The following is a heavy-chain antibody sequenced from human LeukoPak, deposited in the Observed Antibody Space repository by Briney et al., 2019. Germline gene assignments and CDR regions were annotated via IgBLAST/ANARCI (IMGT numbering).Heavy chain of an antibody. CDR3: AKSHYYGDWYFDL. V-gene: IGHV3-23*01. J-gene: IGHJ2*01. CDR1: GFTFSSYA. CDR2: INSGGNT. Sequence: GESLKISCAASGFTFSSYAMSWVRQAPGKGLEWVSSINSGGNTYYADSVKGRFTISRDNSKNTLYLQMNSLRAEDTAVYYCAKSHYYGDWYFDLWGRGTLVIVS. D-gene: IGHD3-10*01.